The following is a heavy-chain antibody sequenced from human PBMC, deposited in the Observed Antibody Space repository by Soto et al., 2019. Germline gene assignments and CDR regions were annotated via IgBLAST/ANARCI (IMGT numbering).Heavy chain of an antibody. CDR2: INAGNGNT. J-gene: IGHJ6*03. CDR3: ARGWWCSGGSCYSRNYYYYMDV. Sequence: GASVKVSCKASGYTFTSYAMHWVRQAPGQRLEWMGWINAGNGNTKYSQKFQGRVTITRDTSASTAYMELSSLRSEGTAVYYCARGWWCSGGSCYSRNYYYYMDVWGKGTTVTVSS. D-gene: IGHD2-15*01. V-gene: IGHV1-3*01. CDR1: GYTFTSYA.